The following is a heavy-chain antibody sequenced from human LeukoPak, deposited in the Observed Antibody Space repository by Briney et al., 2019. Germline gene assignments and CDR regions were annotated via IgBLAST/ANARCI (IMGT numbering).Heavy chain of an antibody. CDR1: GFTFSSYA. Sequence: PGGSLRLSCAASGFTFSSYAMSWVRQAPGKGLEWVSAISGSGGSTYYADSVKGRFTISRDNSKNTLYLQMNSLRAEDTAVYYCAKAPRITMVRDSYFDYWGQGTLVTVSS. D-gene: IGHD3-10*01. CDR3: AKAPRITMVRDSYFDY. J-gene: IGHJ4*02. CDR2: ISGSGGST. V-gene: IGHV3-23*01.